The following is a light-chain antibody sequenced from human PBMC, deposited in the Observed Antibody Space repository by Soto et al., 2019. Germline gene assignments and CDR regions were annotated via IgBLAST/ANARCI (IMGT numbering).Light chain of an antibody. CDR2: DVS. CDR3: SSYTTSSNVV. CDR1: SSDVGGYNF. Sequence: QSALTQPASVSGSPGQSITISCTGTSSDVGGYNFVSWYQQHPGKVPKLMIYDVSNRPSGVSDRFTGSKSGNTASLIISGLQAEDEADYYCSSYTTSSNVVIGGGTKLTVL. J-gene: IGLJ2*01. V-gene: IGLV2-14*01.